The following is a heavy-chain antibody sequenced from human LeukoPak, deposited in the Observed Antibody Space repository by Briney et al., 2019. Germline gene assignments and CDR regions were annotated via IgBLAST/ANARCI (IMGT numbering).Heavy chain of an antibody. J-gene: IGHJ4*02. CDR3: AGKDYGGTFDY. D-gene: IGHD4-17*01. Sequence: SETLSLTCTVSGASINSYYWSWIRQSPGKGLEWIGYIYYSGSTNYNPSLKSRVTISIDTSKNQFSLRLGSVTAADTAVYYCAGKDYGGTFDYWGQGTLVTVSS. V-gene: IGHV4-59*01. CDR1: GASINSYY. CDR2: IYYSGST.